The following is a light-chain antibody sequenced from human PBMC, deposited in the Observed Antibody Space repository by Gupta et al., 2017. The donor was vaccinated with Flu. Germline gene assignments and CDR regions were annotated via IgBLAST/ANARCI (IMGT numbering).Light chain of an antibody. Sequence: EKVMTQSPAALSSASAERAILSCRASQNISSNLAWYQQKPGQAPRLLIYAASTRATGIPARFSGSGSGTEVTLTISSLQSEDFAVYHCQQYNSWPPWTFGQGTRVEIK. CDR3: QQYNSWPPWT. CDR2: AAS. V-gene: IGKV3-15*01. CDR1: QNISSN. J-gene: IGKJ1*01.